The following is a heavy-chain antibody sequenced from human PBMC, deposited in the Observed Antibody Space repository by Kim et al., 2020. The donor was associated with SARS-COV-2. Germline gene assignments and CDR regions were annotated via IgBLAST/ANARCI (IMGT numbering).Heavy chain of an antibody. Sequence: GGSLRLSCAASGFTFSSYSMNWVRQAPGKGLEWVSSISSSSNYIYYGDSVKGRFTISIDNAKNSLYLQMNSLRAEDTAVYYCSRDTVDTAMVTTLGWYFDLWGRGTLVTVSS. CDR1: GFTFSSYS. CDR2: ISSSSNYI. V-gene: IGHV3-21*01. D-gene: IGHD5-18*01. J-gene: IGHJ2*01. CDR3: SRDTVDTAMVTTLGWYFDL.